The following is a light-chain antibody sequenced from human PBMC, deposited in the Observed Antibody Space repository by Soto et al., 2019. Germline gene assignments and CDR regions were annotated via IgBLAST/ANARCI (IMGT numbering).Light chain of an antibody. CDR3: HRDNRPPT. CDR2: GAS. V-gene: IGKV3-15*01. CDR1: QSVSRN. J-gene: IGKJ1*01. Sequence: EIVLTQSPATLSLSPGERATLSCRASQSVSRNLAWYQQKPGQAPSLLIYGASTRATGIPARFSGSGSGTDITPTSSSVPYEYLVFYYWHRDNRPPTFGPGTKVEIK.